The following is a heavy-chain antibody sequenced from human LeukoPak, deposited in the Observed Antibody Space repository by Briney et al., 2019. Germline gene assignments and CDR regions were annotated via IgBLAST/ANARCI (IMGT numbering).Heavy chain of an antibody. V-gene: IGHV1-2*06. J-gene: IGHJ3*02. CDR3: ARDDGSYYYDSSGYSDAFDI. Sequence: ASVKVSCKASGYTFTGYYMHWVRQAPGQGLEWMGRINPNSGGTNYAQKFQGRVTMTRDTSISTVYMELSRLRSDDTAVYYCARDDGSYYYDSSGYSDAFDIRGQGTMVTVS. CDR1: GYTFTGYY. D-gene: IGHD3-22*01. CDR2: INPNSGGT.